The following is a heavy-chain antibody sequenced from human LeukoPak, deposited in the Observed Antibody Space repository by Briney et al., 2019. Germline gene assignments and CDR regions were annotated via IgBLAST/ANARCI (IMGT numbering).Heavy chain of an antibody. CDR2: INPNSGGT. V-gene: IGHV1-2*04. CDR1: GYTFTGCY. CDR3: ARERLGELSPNYYYYYGMDV. Sequence: ASVKVSCKASGYTFTGCYMHWVRQAPGQELEWMGWINPNSGGTNYAQKFEGWVTMTRDTSISTAYMELGRLRSDDTAVYYCARERLGELSPNYYYYYGMDVWGKGTTVTVSS. J-gene: IGHJ6*04. D-gene: IGHD3-16*02.